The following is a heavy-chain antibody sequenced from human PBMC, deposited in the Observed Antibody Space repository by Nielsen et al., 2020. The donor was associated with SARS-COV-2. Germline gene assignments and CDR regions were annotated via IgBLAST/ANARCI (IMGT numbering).Heavy chain of an antibody. V-gene: IGHV5-51*01. CDR3: ARYASEYYYYYYMDV. D-gene: IGHD2-2*01. CDR1: GYTFTSYW. Sequence: GESLKISCQGSGYTFTSYWIGWVRQMPGKGLEWMGVIYPRDSDTRYDPSFQGQVTISADKSISTAYLQWSSLKASDTAMYYCARYASEYYYYYYMDVWGTGTTVTVPS. CDR2: IYPRDSDT. J-gene: IGHJ6*03.